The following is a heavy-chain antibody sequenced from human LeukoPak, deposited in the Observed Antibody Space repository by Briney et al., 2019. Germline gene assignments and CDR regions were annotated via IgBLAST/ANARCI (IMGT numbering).Heavy chain of an antibody. CDR2: ISWNSGSI. Sequence: QPGRSLRLSCAASGFTFDDYAMHWVRHAPGKGLEWVSGISWNSGSIGYADSVKGRFTISRDNAKNSLYLHMNSLRAEDTALYYCAKDAEPYCGGDCYSNVYYYYYMDVWGKGTTVTVSS. J-gene: IGHJ6*03. CDR1: GFTFDDYA. CDR3: AKDAEPYCGGDCYSNVYYYYYMDV. V-gene: IGHV3-9*01. D-gene: IGHD2-21*02.